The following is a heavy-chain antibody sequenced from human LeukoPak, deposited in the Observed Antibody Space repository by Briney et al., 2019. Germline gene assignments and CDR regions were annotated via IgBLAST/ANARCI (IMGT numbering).Heavy chain of an antibody. D-gene: IGHD3-16*01. CDR2: ISYDGSNK. CDR1: GFTFSSYG. V-gene: IGHV3-30*03. J-gene: IGHJ4*02. CDR3: SYGAVFDY. Sequence: TGGSLRLSCAASGFTFSSYGMHWVRQAPGKGLEWVAVISYDGSNKFYADSVKGRFTISRDNSKNTLYLQMNSLRAEDTAVYYCSYGAVFDYWGQGTLVTVSS.